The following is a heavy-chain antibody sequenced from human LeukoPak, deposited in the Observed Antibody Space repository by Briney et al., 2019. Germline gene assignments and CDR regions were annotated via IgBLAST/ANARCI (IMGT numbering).Heavy chain of an antibody. CDR2: IKQGGSEK. J-gene: IGHJ4*02. D-gene: IGHD3-3*01. CDR1: GFTFSSYW. CDR3: ARVITIFGVVIICIGY. V-gene: IGHV3-7*01. Sequence: GGSLRLSCAASGFTFSSYWMSWVRQAPGKGLEWVANIKQGGSEKYYVDSVKGRFTISRDNAKNSLYLQMNSLRAEDTAVYYCARVITIFGVVIICIGYWGQGTLVTVSS.